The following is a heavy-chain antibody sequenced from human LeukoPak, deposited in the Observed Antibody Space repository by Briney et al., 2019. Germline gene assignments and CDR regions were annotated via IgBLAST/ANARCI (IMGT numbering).Heavy chain of an antibody. CDR2: IYYSGST. V-gene: IGHV4-59*08. D-gene: IGHD2-15*01. CDR3: ARRSRWWPSGGMDV. Sequence: SETLSLTCTVSGGSICSYYWSWIRQPPGKGLEWIGYIYYSGSTNYNPSLKSRVTISVDTSKNQFSLKLSSVTAADTAVYYCARRSRWWPSGGMDVWGQGTTVTVSS. CDR1: GGSICSYY. J-gene: IGHJ6*02.